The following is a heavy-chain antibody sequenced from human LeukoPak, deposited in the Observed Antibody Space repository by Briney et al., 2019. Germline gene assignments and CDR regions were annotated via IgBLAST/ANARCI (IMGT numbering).Heavy chain of an antibody. CDR1: GGTFSSYA. J-gene: IGHJ4*02. V-gene: IGHV1-69*13. CDR3: ARGNGTEYSSGWYHFSLYFDY. D-gene: IGHD6-19*01. Sequence: SVKVSCMASGGTFSSYAISWVRQAPGQGLEWMGGIIPIFGTANYAQKFQGRVTITADESTSTAYMELSSLRSEDTAVYYCARGNGTEYSSGWYHFSLYFDYWGQGTLVTVSS. CDR2: IIPIFGTA.